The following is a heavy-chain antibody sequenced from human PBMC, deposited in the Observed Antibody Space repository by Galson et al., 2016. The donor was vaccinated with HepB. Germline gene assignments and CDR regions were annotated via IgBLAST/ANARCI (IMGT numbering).Heavy chain of an antibody. J-gene: IGHJ4*02. V-gene: IGHV3-30*03. D-gene: IGHD3-10*01. Sequence: SLRLSCAASGFTVSDTYMSWVRQAPGKGPEWVAVVTKDGSNQNYADSVKGRFTMSRDNAKNSLYLQMNSLRAEDTAVYYCARSYGLASYYSVPFYWGQGTLVTVSS. CDR3: ARSYGLASYYSVPFY. CDR1: GFTVSDTY. CDR2: VTKDGSNQ.